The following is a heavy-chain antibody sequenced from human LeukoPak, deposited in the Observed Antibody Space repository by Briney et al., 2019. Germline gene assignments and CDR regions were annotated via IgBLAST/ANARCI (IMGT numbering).Heavy chain of an antibody. Sequence: ASVKVSCKASGYTFTSYYMHWVRQAPGQGLEWMGIINPSGGSTNYAQKFQGGVTMTGDTSTSTVYTELSSLRSEDTAVYYCAREPPLRGTTRTYWFDPWGQGTLVTVSS. V-gene: IGHV1-46*01. CDR3: AREPPLRGTTRTYWFDP. CDR2: INPSGGST. CDR1: GYTFTSYY. J-gene: IGHJ5*02. D-gene: IGHD1-1*01.